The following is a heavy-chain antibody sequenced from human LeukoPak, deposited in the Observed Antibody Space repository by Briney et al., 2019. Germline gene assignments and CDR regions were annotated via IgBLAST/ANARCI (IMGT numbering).Heavy chain of an antibody. J-gene: IGHJ1*01. Sequence: GGSLRLSCAASGFTVSSNYMGWVRQAPGKGLEWVSVIYSGGSTYYADSVKGRFTISRHNSKNTLYLQMNSLRAEDTAVYYCAREGDYGDYSHWGQGTLVTVSS. V-gene: IGHV3-53*04. D-gene: IGHD4-17*01. CDR3: AREGDYGDYSH. CDR2: IYSGGST. CDR1: GFTVSSNY.